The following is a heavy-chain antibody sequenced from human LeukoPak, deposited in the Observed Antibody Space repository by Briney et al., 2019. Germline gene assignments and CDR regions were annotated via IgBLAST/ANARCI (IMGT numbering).Heavy chain of an antibody. V-gene: IGHV3-23*01. J-gene: IGHJ4*02. CDR1: GFTFSSYA. D-gene: IGHD6-19*01. CDR2: ISGSGGST. Sequence: QTGGSLRLSCAASGFTFSSYAMSWVRQAPGKGLEWVSAISGSGGSTYYADSVKGRFTVSRDNSKNTLYLQMNSLRAEDTAVYYCAKDQGSIAVAGYFDYWGQGTLVTVSS. CDR3: AKDQGSIAVAGYFDY.